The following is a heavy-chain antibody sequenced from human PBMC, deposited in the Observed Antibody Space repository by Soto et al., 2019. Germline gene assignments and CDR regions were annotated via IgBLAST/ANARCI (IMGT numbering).Heavy chain of an antibody. CDR3: ARRLEGPVPAADGLVDY. D-gene: IGHD2-2*01. Sequence: ASVKVSCKASGYTFTSYGISWVRQAPGQGLEWMGWISAYNGNTNYAQKLQGRVTMTTDTSTSTAYMELRSLRSDDTAVYYCARRLEGPVPAADGLVDYWGQGTLVTVSS. J-gene: IGHJ4*02. CDR1: GYTFTSYG. CDR2: ISAYNGNT. V-gene: IGHV1-18*01.